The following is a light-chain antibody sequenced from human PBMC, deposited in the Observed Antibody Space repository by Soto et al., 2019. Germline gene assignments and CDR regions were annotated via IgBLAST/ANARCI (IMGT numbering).Light chain of an antibody. J-gene: IGKJ4*01. CDR3: QSYNDWPLT. Sequence: DIQMTQSPSSLSASVGDRATITCRASQGIRNDLVWYQQKTGKDPKLLIYAASSLQSGVPSRFSGSGSGREFTLTISSMQYEEFAVYFCQSYNDWPLTFGGGTKVEIK. CDR1: QGIRND. V-gene: IGKV1-17*01. CDR2: AAS.